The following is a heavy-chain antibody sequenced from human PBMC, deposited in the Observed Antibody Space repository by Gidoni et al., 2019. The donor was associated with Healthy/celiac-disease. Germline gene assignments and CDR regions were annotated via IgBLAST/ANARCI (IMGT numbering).Heavy chain of an antibody. CDR3: ARAMLGPTVTTLVAYAFDI. CDR2: ISYDGSNK. D-gene: IGHD4-17*01. J-gene: IGHJ3*02. CDR1: GFTFSSYA. V-gene: IGHV3-30-3*01. Sequence: QVQLVESGGGVFQHGRSLRLPCAASGFTFSSYAMHWVRQAPGKGLEWVEVISYDGSNKYYADSVKGRFTISRDNSKNTLYLQMNSLRAEDTAVYYCARAMLGPTVTTLVAYAFDIWGQGTMVTVSS.